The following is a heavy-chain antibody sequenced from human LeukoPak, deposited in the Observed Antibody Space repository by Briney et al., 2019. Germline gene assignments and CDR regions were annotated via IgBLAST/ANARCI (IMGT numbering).Heavy chain of an antibody. CDR3: GGMVVTVSTDRRCVY. CDR1: GVSLTVGTSD. V-gene: IGHV4-39*01. J-gene: IGHJ4*02. Sequence: SETLCLTCALSGVSLTVGTSDSGWIRQPPGKGLEWIGSIYYSGNTYYNPSLKSRVTLSVDTSKNQFSLKLSSVTAADTAVYFPGGMVVTVSTDRRCVYGGQGTLVTVSS. D-gene: IGHD4-17*01. CDR2: IYYSGNT.